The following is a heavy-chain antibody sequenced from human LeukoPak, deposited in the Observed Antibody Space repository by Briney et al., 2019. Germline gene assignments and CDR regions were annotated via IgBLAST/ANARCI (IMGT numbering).Heavy chain of an antibody. CDR2: IYTSGST. J-gene: IGHJ4*02. CDR3: AREGGATTYYFDY. V-gene: IGHV4-4*07. D-gene: IGHD1-26*01. Sequence: SETLSLTCTVSGGSISSYYWSWIRQPAGKGLEWIGRIYTSGSTNYNPSLKSRVTISVDKSKNQLSLKLSSVTAADTAVYYCAREGGATTYYFDYWGQGTLVTVPS. CDR1: GGSISSYY.